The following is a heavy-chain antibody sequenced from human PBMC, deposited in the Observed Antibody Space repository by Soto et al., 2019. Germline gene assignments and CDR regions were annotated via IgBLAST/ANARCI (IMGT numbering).Heavy chain of an antibody. D-gene: IGHD3-10*01. V-gene: IGHV3-21*01. CDR2: ISSSSGYI. J-gene: IGHJ4*02. CDR3: ARGSPGVGY. Sequence: GGSLRLSCAASGFTFSSYTMNWVRQAPGKGLEWVSSISSSSGYIYYADSVKGRFTISRDNAKNSLYLQMNSLRAEDTAVYYCARGSPGVGYWGQGTLVTVSS. CDR1: GFTFSSYT.